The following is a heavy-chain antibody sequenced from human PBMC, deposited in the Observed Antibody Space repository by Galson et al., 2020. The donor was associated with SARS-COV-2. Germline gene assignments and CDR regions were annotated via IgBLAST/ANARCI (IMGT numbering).Heavy chain of an antibody. CDR1: GGSFSGYY. J-gene: IGHJ3*02. Sequence: SETLSLTCAVYGGSFSGYYWSWIRQPPGKGLEWIGEINHSGSTNYNPSLKSRVTISVDTSKNQFSLKLSSVTAADTAVYYCARGHAYCSSTSCYRDAFDIWGQGTMVTVSS. D-gene: IGHD2-2*02. V-gene: IGHV4-34*01. CDR2: INHSGST. CDR3: ARGHAYCSSTSCYRDAFDI.